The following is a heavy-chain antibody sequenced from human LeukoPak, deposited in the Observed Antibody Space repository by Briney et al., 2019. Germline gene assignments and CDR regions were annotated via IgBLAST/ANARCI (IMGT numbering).Heavy chain of an antibody. J-gene: IGHJ6*02. CDR1: GYSFPIYG. D-gene: IGHD5-18*01. CDR2: ISPYNGNT. Sequence: ASVKVSCKASGYSFPIYGITWVRQAPGQGLEWMGWISPYNGNTNYAQKVQGRVTMTTDTSTTTAYMDLRSLRSDDTAVYYCARFPVRGYTYGSVIHHMDVWGQGTTVIVSS. V-gene: IGHV1-18*01. CDR3: ARFPVRGYTYGSVIHHMDV.